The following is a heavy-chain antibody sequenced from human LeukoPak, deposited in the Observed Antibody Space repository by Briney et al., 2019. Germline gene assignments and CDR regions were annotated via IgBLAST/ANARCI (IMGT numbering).Heavy chain of an antibody. CDR1: GFTFSSYA. V-gene: IGHV3-23*01. D-gene: IGHD5-24*01. CDR2: ISGSGGST. Sequence: GGSLRLSCAASGFTFSSYAMRWVRQAPGKGLEWVSAISGSGGSTYYADSVKGRFTISRDNSKNTLYLQMNSLRAEDTAVYYCAKDRRDGYSYFDYWGQGTLVTVSS. CDR3: AKDRRDGYSYFDY. J-gene: IGHJ4*02.